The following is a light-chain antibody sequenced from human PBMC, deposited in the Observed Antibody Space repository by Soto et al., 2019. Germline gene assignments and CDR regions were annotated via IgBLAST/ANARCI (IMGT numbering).Light chain of an antibody. Sequence: QSALTQPASVSGSPGQSITISCTGTSSDVGSYILVSWYQRHPGKAPKLMIYEDTRRPSGVSNRFSGSKSGNTASLTISGLQAEDEADYYCCSYAGSSTFVLFGGGTTVTVL. CDR3: CSYAGSSTFVL. V-gene: IGLV2-23*02. CDR2: EDT. J-gene: IGLJ2*01. CDR1: SSDVGSYIL.